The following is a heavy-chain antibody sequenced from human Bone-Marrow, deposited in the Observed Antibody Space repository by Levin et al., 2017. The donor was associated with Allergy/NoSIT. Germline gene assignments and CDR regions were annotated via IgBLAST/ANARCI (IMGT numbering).Heavy chain of an antibody. D-gene: IGHD2-8*02. CDR3: ARAPSPGAN. Sequence: LSLTCAASGFTVSNTYMSWVRQAPGKGLEGVSVIYSGGQTHYADSVRGRFTISRDSSNNTLYLQMNSLRAEDTAMYYCARAPSPGANWGQGTLVTVSS. V-gene: IGHV3-53*01. CDR2: IYSGGQT. CDR1: GFTVSNTY. J-gene: IGHJ4*02.